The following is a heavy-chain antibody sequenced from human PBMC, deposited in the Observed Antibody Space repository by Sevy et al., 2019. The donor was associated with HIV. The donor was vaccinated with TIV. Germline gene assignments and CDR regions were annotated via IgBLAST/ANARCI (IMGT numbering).Heavy chain of an antibody. D-gene: IGHD1-26*01. CDR3: AKANLVVGASGVDY. Sequence: GGSLRLSYAASGFTFSSYAMSWVRQAPGKGLEWVSAISGSGGSTYYADSVKGRFTISRDNSKNTLYLQMNSLRAEDTAVYYCAKANLVVGASGVDYWGQGTLVTVSS. V-gene: IGHV3-23*01. CDR2: ISGSGGST. J-gene: IGHJ4*02. CDR1: GFTFSSYA.